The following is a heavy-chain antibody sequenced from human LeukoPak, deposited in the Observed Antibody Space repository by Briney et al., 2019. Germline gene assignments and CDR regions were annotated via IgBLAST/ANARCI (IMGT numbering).Heavy chain of an antibody. J-gene: IGHJ3*01. Sequence: GGSLRLSCEASGFTFSHYWIHWVRQTPGEGLVWVSQIKGDGSNIKYADSVKGRFVISRDNAKNTLYPQMNSLRAEDTAVYYCVRDDPGPEAFDLWGQGTLVTVSS. CDR1: GFTFSHYW. V-gene: IGHV3-74*01. CDR2: IKGDGSNI. CDR3: VRDDPGPEAFDL.